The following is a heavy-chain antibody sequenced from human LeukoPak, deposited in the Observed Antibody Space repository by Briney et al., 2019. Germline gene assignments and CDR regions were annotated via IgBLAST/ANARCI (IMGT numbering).Heavy chain of an antibody. CDR1: GLTLRSRW. CDR2: IRGDGSVK. Sequence: GGSLRLSCAASGLTLRSRWMSWVRQAPGKGLEWVANIRGDGSVKFYVDAVNGRFTISRDNAKNSVYLQMNAVRADDTAVYYCATSSAAPGNQWGQGTLVTVSS. V-gene: IGHV3-7*03. D-gene: IGHD6-13*01. CDR3: ATSSAAPGNQ. J-gene: IGHJ4*02.